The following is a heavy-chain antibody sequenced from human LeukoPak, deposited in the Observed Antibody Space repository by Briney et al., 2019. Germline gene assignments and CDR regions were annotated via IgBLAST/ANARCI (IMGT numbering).Heavy chain of an antibody. V-gene: IGHV1-2*02. CDR2: INPNSGGT. CDR3: ARVYNIADHFDY. D-gene: IGHD6-13*01. Sequence: ASVKVSCKASGYTFTGYYMHWVRQAPGQGLEWMGWINPNSGGTNYAQKFQGRVTMTRDTSISTAYMELSRLRSDDTAVYYCARVYNIADHFDYWGQGTLVTVSP. J-gene: IGHJ4*02. CDR1: GYTFTGYY.